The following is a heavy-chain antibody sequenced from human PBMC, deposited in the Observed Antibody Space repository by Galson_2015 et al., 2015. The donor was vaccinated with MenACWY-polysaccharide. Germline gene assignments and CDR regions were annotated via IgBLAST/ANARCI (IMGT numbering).Heavy chain of an antibody. V-gene: IGHV4-59*01. CDR3: ARSGTSTSWLYYYYGMDV. J-gene: IGHJ6*02. CDR1: GGSLSGSY. Sequence: ETLSLPCTVSGGSLSGSYWRWTRRPPGEGLEWIGYIYYSGSTNYNPSLKSRVTMSLDISNNQFSLKLSSVTAADTAVYYCARSGTSTSWLYYYYGMDVWGQGTTVTVSS. D-gene: IGHD2-2*01. CDR2: IYYSGST.